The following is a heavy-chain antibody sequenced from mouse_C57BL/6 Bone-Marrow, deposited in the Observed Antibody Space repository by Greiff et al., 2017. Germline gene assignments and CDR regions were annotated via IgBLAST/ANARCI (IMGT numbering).Heavy chain of an antibody. CDR1: GYTFTDYY. D-gene: IGHD2-5*01. CDR3: ARPYYSNHWYFDV. V-gene: IGHV1-76*01. J-gene: IGHJ1*03. Sequence: QVQLQQSGAELVRPGASVKLSCKASGYTFTDYYINWVKQRPGQGLEWIARIYPGSGNTYYNEKFKGKATLTAEKSSSTAYMQLSSLTSEDSAVYFCARPYYSNHWYFDVWGTGTTVTVSS. CDR2: IYPGSGNT.